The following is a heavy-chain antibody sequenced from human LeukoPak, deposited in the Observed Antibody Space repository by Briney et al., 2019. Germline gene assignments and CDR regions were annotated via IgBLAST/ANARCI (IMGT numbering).Heavy chain of an antibody. Sequence: SETLSLTCAVYGGSFSGYYWSWIRQPPGKVLEWIGEINHSGSTNYNPSLKSRVTISVDTSKNQFSLKLSSVTAADTAVYYCARGTTIFGVVSPNQDYWGQGTLVTVSS. D-gene: IGHD3-3*01. CDR1: GGSFSGYY. CDR2: INHSGST. CDR3: ARGTTIFGVVSPNQDY. V-gene: IGHV4-34*01. J-gene: IGHJ4*02.